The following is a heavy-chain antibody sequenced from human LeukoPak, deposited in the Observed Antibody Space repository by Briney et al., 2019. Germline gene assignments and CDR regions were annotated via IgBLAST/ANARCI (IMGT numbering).Heavy chain of an antibody. CDR2: IYYSGST. D-gene: IGHD3-10*01. V-gene: IGHV4-31*03. CDR1: GGSISSGGYY. CDR3: ARDRIRGVMDY. Sequence: SETLSLTCTVSGGSISSGGYYWSWVRQHPGKGLEWIGYIYYSGSTYYNPSLKSRVTISVDTSKNQFSLKLSSVTAADTAVYYCARDRIRGVMDYWGQGTLVTVSS. J-gene: IGHJ4*02.